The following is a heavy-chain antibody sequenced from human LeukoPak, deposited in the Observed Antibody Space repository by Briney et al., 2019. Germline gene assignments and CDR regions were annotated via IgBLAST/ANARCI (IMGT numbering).Heavy chain of an antibody. CDR2: LSGGGGST. D-gene: IGHD1-26*01. J-gene: IGHJ4*02. V-gene: IGHV3-23*01. Sequence: GGSLRLSCAASGFTFSNYAMSWVRQAPGKGLEWVSALSGGGGSTYYADSVKGRFTISRDNPKNTLYLQMNSLRAEDTAVYYCAKVLGSYPNYPLDYWGQGTLVTVSS. CDR3: AKVLGSYPNYPLDY. CDR1: GFTFSNYA.